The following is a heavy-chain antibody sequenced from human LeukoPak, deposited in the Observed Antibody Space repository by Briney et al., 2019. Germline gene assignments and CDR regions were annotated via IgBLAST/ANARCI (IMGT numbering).Heavy chain of an antibody. V-gene: IGHV1-18*01. Sequence: ASVKVSCKASGYTFTSYGISWVRQAPGQGLEWMGWISAYNGNTNYAQKLQGRVTMTTDTSTSTAYMELRSLRSDDTAVYYCAKERRALYGDPFDYWGQGTLVTVSS. CDR1: GYTFTSYG. CDR3: AKERRALYGDPFDY. D-gene: IGHD4-17*01. J-gene: IGHJ4*02. CDR2: ISAYNGNT.